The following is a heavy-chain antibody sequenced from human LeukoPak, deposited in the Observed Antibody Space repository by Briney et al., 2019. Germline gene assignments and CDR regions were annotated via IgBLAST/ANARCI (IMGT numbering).Heavy chain of an antibody. D-gene: IGHD3-22*01. V-gene: IGHV1-2*02. J-gene: IGHJ4*02. Sequence: ASVKVSCKASVYTFTGYYMHWVRQAPGQGLEWMGWINPNSGGTNYAQKFQGRVTMTRDTSLSAAYMELSRLRSDKTAVYYCARGNTMIVVSLFDYWGQGTLVTVSS. CDR3: ARGNTMIVVSLFDY. CDR2: INPNSGGT. CDR1: VYTFTGYY.